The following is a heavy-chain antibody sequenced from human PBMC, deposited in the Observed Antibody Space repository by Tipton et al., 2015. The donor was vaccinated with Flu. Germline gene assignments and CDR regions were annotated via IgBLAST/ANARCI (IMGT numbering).Heavy chain of an antibody. V-gene: IGHV3-30*03. CDR3: ASEYYDTSGLDY. D-gene: IGHD3-22*01. CDR2: ISYDGSDK. CDR1: GFTFSSYG. Sequence: SLRLSCAASGFTFSSYGMHWVRQAPGKGLEWVALISYDGSDKYYSDSVKGRFTISRDNSKNTLYLQMNSLRTDDTAVYYCASEYYDTSGLDYWGQGTLVTVSS. J-gene: IGHJ4*02.